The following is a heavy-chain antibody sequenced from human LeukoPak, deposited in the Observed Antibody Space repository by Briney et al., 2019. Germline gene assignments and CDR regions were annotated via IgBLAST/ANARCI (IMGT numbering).Heavy chain of an antibody. J-gene: IGHJ4*02. Sequence: PGGSLRLSCAASGFTVSSNYMSWVRRAPGKGLEWVSVIYSGGSTYYADSVKGRFTISRDNSKNTLYLQMNSLRAEDTAVYYCARERYYYDSSGYLDYWGQGTLVTVSS. CDR2: IYSGGST. CDR3: ARERYYYDSSGYLDY. CDR1: GFTVSSNY. D-gene: IGHD3-22*01. V-gene: IGHV3-53*01.